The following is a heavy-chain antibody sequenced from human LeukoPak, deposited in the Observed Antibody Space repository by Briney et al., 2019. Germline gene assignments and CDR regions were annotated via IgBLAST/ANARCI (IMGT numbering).Heavy chain of an antibody. D-gene: IGHD2-8*01. CDR1: GGTFISYT. J-gene: IGHJ5*02. Sequence: SVKVSCKASGGTFISYTISWVRQAHGQGLEWMGRIIPILGIANYAQKFQGRVTITADKTTSTAYMELSSLRSEDTAVYYCARDYRGGEVLMVYASVWNWFDPWGQGTLVTVSS. CDR2: IIPILGIA. V-gene: IGHV1-69*04. CDR3: ARDYRGGEVLMVYASVWNWFDP.